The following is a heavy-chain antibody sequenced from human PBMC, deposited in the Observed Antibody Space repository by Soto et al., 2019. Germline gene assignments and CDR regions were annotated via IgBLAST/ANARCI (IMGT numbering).Heavy chain of an antibody. CDR1: GGSFSGYY. Sequence: PSETLSLTCAVYGGSFSGYYWSWIRQPPGKGLEWIGEINHSGSTNYNPSLKSRVTISVDTSKNQFSLKLSSVTAADTAVYYCARDGPDRAYDFWSGYYPPLWFDPWGQGTLVTVSS. V-gene: IGHV4-34*01. J-gene: IGHJ5*02. D-gene: IGHD3-3*01. CDR3: ARDGPDRAYDFWSGYYPPLWFDP. CDR2: INHSGST.